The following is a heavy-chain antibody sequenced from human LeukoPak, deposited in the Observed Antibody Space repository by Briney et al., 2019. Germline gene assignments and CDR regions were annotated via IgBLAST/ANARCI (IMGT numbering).Heavy chain of an antibody. CDR3: ARFWYGFDY. D-gene: IGHD6-13*01. CDR2: INHSGST. V-gene: IGHV4-34*01. CDR1: GGSFSGYY. Sequence: PSETLSLTCAVYGGSFSGYYWSWIRQPPGKGLEWIGEINHSGSTNYNPSLKSRVTISVDTSKNQFSLKLSSVTAADTAVCYCARFWYGFDYWGQGTLVTVSS. J-gene: IGHJ4*02.